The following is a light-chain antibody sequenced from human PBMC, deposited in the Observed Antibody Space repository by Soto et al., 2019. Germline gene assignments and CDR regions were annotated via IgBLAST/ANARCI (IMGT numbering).Light chain of an antibody. CDR1: QGISSY. V-gene: IGKV1-9*01. CDR3: QQLNSYPRFT. Sequence: DIQLTQSPSFLSASVGDRVTITCRASQGISSYLAWYQQKPGKAPKLLIYAASTLQSGVPSRFSGSGSGTEFRLTISSLQPEDFATYYCQQLNSYPRFTFGPGTKVDIK. J-gene: IGKJ3*01. CDR2: AAS.